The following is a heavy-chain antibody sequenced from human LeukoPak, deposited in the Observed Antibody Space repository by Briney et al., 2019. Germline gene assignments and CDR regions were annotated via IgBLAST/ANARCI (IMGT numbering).Heavy chain of an antibody. CDR2: IYSGGST. V-gene: IGHV3-53*01. Sequence: GGSLRLSCAASGFTVSSNYMSWVRQAPGKGLEWVSLIYSGGSTYYADSVKGRFTISRDNSKNTLYLQMSSLRAEDTAVYYCARSHSCSWYLPLNWGQGTLVTGSS. J-gene: IGHJ4*02. CDR1: GFTVSSNY. D-gene: IGHD6-13*01. CDR3: ARSHSCSWYLPLN.